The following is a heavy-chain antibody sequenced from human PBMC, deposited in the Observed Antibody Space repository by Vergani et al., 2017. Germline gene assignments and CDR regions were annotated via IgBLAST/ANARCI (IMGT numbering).Heavy chain of an antibody. CDR1: GFTFSSYA. D-gene: IGHD3-16*02. CDR3: AKDTWYYDYVWGSYRYPIPVAPGIWNAPTIDY. CDR2: ISGSGGST. Sequence: EVQLLESGGGLVQPGGSLRLSCAASGFTFSSYAMSWVRQAPGKGLEWVSAISGSGGSTYYADSVKGLFTISRDNSKNTLYLQRNSRRAEDTAVYYCAKDTWYYDYVWGSYRYPIPVAPGIWNAPTIDYWGQGTLVTVSS. V-gene: IGHV3-23*01. J-gene: IGHJ4*02.